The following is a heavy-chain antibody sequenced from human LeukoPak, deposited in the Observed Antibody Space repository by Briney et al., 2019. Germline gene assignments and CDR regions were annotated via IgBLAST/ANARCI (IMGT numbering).Heavy chain of an antibody. CDR2: ISAYNGNT. Sequence: ASVKVSCKASGYTFTSYGISWVRQAPGQRLEWMGWISAYNGNTNYAQKLQGRITMTTDTSTSTAYMELRSLRSDDTAVYYCARDFEDDIVLMVYAREYYGMDVWGQGTTVTVSS. D-gene: IGHD2-8*01. CDR3: ARDFEDDIVLMVYAREYYGMDV. CDR1: GYTFTSYG. V-gene: IGHV1-18*01. J-gene: IGHJ6*02.